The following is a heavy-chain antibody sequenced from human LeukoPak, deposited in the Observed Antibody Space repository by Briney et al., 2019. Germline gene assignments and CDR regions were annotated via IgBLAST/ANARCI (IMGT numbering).Heavy chain of an antibody. CDR1: GFTVSSNY. Sequence: GGSLRPSCAASGFTVSSNYMSWVRQAPGKGLEWVSVIYSGGSTYYADSVKGRFTISRDNSKNTLYLQMNSLRAEDTAVYFCAKDGCSSTSCYFDYWGQGILVTVSS. J-gene: IGHJ4*02. D-gene: IGHD2-2*01. V-gene: IGHV3-66*01. CDR2: IYSGGST. CDR3: AKDGCSSTSCYFDY.